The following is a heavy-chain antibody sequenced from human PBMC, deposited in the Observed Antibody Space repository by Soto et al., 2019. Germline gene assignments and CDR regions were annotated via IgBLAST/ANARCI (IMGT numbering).Heavy chain of an antibody. J-gene: IGHJ6*03. Sequence: ASVKVSCKASGGTFSSYTISWVRQAPGQGLEWMGRIIPILGIANYAQKFQGRVTITADKSTSTAYMELSSLRSEDTAVYYCARSLSSRYYYYYYMDVWGKGTTVTVSS. CDR3: ARSLSSRYYYYYYMDV. V-gene: IGHV1-69*02. CDR1: GGTFSSYT. CDR2: IIPILGIA. D-gene: IGHD4-17*01.